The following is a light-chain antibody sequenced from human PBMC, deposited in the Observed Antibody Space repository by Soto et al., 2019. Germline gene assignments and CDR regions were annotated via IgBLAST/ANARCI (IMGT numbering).Light chain of an antibody. Sequence: QSVLTQPGSVSGSSGKSVTISCTGTSSDVGGYNYVTWYQHHAGKAPKLRIYDVSKRPSGVPDRFSGSRSGNTASLTISGLQTEDEAEYFCCSYAGSNTLVCGGGTKLTV. CDR2: DVS. V-gene: IGLV2-11*01. CDR1: SSDVGGYNY. CDR3: CSYAGSNTLV. J-gene: IGLJ3*02.